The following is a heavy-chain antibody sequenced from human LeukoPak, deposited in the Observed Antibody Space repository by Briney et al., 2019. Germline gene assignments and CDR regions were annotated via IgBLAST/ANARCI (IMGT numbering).Heavy chain of an antibody. CDR1: GGSVSSGSYY. CDR2: IYYSGST. J-gene: IGHJ4*02. D-gene: IGHD2-21*02. Sequence: PSETLPLTCTVSGGSVSSGSYYWSWIRQPPGKGLEWIGYIYYSGSTNYNPSLKSRVTISVDTSKNQFSLKLSSVTAADTAVYYCASGGVVVTAILHYWGQGTLVTVSS. V-gene: IGHV4-61*01. CDR3: ASGGVVVTAILHY.